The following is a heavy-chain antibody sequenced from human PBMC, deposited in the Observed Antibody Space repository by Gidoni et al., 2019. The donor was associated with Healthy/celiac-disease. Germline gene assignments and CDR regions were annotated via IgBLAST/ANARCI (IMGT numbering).Heavy chain of an antibody. D-gene: IGHD6-19*01. CDR1: GFTFSSYA. CDR2: ISVSGGST. V-gene: IGHV3-23*01. J-gene: IGHJ4*02. Sequence: EVQLLESGGGLVQPGGSLRLSCAASGFTFSSYAMSWVRQAPGKGLEWVSAISVSGGSTYYADSVKGRFTISRDNSKNTLYLQMNSLRAEDTAVYYCAKPALLSSGWYGYYFDYWGQGTLVTVSS. CDR3: AKPALLSSGWYGYYFDY.